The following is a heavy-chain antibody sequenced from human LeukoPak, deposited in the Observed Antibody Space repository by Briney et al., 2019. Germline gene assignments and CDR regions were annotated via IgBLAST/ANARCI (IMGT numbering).Heavy chain of an antibody. CDR2: IIPILGIA. D-gene: IGHD3-22*01. Sequence: SVKVSCKASGGTISSYAISWVRQAPGQGLEWMGRIIPILGIANYAQKFQGRVTITADKSTSTAYMELSSLRSEDTAVYYCARGSYYDSSGYYGGPGSYYYYGMDVWGQGTTVTVSS. CDR3: ARGSYYDSSGYYGGPGSYYYYGMDV. V-gene: IGHV1-69*04. J-gene: IGHJ6*02. CDR1: GGTISSYA.